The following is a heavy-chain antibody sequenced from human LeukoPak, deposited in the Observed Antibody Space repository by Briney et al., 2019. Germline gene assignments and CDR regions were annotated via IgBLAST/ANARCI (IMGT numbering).Heavy chain of an antibody. CDR3: GKFSLPRGWGYYYYYGMDV. V-gene: IGHV3-23*01. Sequence: QPGGSLRLSCAASGFTFSNYAMSWVRQPPGKGLEWVSGISSSGGSTYYADSVKGRFAISRDNSKNTLYLQMNSLRAEDTAVYYCGKFSLPRGWGYYYYYGMDVWGQGTTVTVSS. J-gene: IGHJ6*02. D-gene: IGHD6-19*01. CDR2: ISSSGGST. CDR1: GFTFSNYA.